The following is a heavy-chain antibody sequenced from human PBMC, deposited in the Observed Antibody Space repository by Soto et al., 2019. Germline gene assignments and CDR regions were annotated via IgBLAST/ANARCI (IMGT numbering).Heavy chain of an antibody. J-gene: IGHJ4*02. CDR3: ARDPSNSSGYYQFFDY. CDR1: GYTFTNHG. CDR2: ISAYNGDT. V-gene: IGHV1-18*01. Sequence: ASVKVSCKASGYTFTNHGISWVRQAPGQGLEWMGWISAYNGDTKYAQQFQGRVIMTTDTSTTTAYMELRSLRSDDTAMYYCARDPSNSSGYYQFFDYWGQRTLVTVSS. D-gene: IGHD3-22*01.